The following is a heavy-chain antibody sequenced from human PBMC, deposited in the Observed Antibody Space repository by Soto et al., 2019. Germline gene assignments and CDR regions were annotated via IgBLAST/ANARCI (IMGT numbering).Heavy chain of an antibody. J-gene: IGHJ4*02. CDR2: IQSKSDGGAT. CDR1: GFTLSNAW. D-gene: IGHD3-16*01. V-gene: IGHV3-15*01. Sequence: EVQLVESGGGLVEPGGSLRLSCAASGFTLSNAWMSWVRQAPGKGLEWVGRIQSKSDGGATVYAAPVRGRFTITRDDSKNTLDLQMSSLTTEDTAMYYCTRVNLGKLDYWGQGTLATVSS. CDR3: TRVNLGKLDY.